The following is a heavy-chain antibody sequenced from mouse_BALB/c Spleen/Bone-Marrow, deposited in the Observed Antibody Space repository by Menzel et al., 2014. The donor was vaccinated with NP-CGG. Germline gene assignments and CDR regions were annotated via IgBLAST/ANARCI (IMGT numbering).Heavy chain of an antibody. D-gene: IGHD1-1*01. V-gene: IGHV1S135*01. CDR2: NDPYSGGT. CDR3: ARLGTTAVPDY. CDR1: GYAFTNYN. Sequence: EVQLQESGPELVKPGASVKVSCKASGYAFTNYNMYWVKQSHGKSLEWTGDNDPYSGGTNYNQKFKGKATLTVDKSSSTAYMHLNSLTSEDSAVYYCARLGTTAVPDYWGQGTTLTVSS. J-gene: IGHJ2*01.